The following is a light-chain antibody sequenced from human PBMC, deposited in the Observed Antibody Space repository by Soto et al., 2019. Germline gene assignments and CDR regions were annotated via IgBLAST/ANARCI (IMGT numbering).Light chain of an antibody. CDR1: QGIGTY. CDR3: QQYYSYPQT. CDR2: AAS. V-gene: IGKV1-8*01. J-gene: IGKJ1*01. Sequence: IRMTQSPSSFSASTGERVTLSCRASQGIGTYLAWYQQKPGKAPNLLIYAASTLQSGVPSRFSGSGSGTDFTLTISSLQSEDVATYYCQQYYSYPQTFGQGTKVEIK.